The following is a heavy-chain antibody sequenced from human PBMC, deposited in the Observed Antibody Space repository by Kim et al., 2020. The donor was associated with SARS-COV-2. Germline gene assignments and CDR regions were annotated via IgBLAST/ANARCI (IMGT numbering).Heavy chain of an antibody. D-gene: IGHD2-2*02. V-gene: IGHV4-39*01. CDR3: VVYQYETAYDF. Sequence: SETLSLTCTVSGGSISSSRHYWAWIRQPPGKGLEWIGSIYYTWTTDYNPSLKSRVTISLDTSKNEFSLKLNSVTAAATAVYYCVVYQYETAYDFWGQGTPVAVSS. CDR1: GGSISSSRHY. CDR2: IYYTWTT. J-gene: IGHJ4*02.